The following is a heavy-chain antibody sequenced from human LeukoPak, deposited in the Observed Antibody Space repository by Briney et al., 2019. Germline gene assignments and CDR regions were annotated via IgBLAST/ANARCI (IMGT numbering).Heavy chain of an antibody. CDR1: GGSISSSSYY. J-gene: IGHJ3*02. Sequence: TSETLSLTCTVSGGSISSSSYYWGWIRQPPGKGLEWIGTIYYGGSTYYNPSLKSRVTISVDTSKNQFSLKLSSVTAADTAVYYCARLGGRGYSYGYDAFDIWGQGTMVTVSS. V-gene: IGHV4-39*01. CDR2: IYYGGST. CDR3: ARLGGRGYSYGYDAFDI. D-gene: IGHD5-18*01.